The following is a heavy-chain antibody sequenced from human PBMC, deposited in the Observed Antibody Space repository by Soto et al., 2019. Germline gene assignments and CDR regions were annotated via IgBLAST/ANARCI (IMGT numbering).Heavy chain of an antibody. J-gene: IGHJ5*02. CDR3: ARGRYCSSTSCYREYENWFDP. V-gene: IGHV1-18*01. CDR2: ISAYNGNT. CDR1: GYTFTSYG. D-gene: IGHD2-2*02. Sequence: GASVKVSCKASGYTFTSYGISWVRQAPGQGLEWMGWISAYNGNTNYTQKLQGRVTMTTDTSTSTAYMELRSLRSDDTAVYYCARGRYCSSTSCYREYENWFDPWGQGTLVTVSS.